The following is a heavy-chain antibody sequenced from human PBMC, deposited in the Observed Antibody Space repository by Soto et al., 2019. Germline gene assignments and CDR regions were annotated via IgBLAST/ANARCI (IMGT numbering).Heavy chain of an antibody. CDR3: ARGHGGYYDY. CDR1: GFTFSSYA. V-gene: IGHV3-30-3*01. CDR2: ISYDGSNK. J-gene: IGHJ4*02. D-gene: IGHD3-22*01. Sequence: QVQLVESGGGVVQPGRSLRLSCAASGFTFSSYAMHWVRQAPGKGLEWVAVISYDGSNKYYADSVKGRFTISRDDSKNPLYLQMNSLRAEDTAVYYCARGHGGYYDYWGQGTLVAVSS.